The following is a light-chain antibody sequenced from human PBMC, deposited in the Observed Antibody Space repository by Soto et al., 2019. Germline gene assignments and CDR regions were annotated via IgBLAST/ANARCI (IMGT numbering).Light chain of an antibody. CDR2: AAS. CDR3: QQRSNWPLT. V-gene: IGKV1-9*01. Sequence: DIQLTQSPSFLSASVGDRVTITCRASQGIRSYLAWYQQKPGKAPKLLIYAASTLQSGVPSRFSGSGSGTEFTLTISSLEPEDFAVYYCQQRSNWPLTFGQGTRLEIK. CDR1: QGIRSY. J-gene: IGKJ5*01.